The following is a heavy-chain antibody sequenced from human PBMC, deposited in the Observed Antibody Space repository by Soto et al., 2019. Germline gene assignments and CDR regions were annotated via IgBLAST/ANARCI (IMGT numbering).Heavy chain of an antibody. Sequence: ASVKVSCKASGYTFTSYAMHWVRQAPGQRLEWMGWINAGNGNTKYSQKFQGRVTITRDTSASTAYMELSSLRSEDTAVYYCARERRYCSGGSCYVGPMKYYYYYMDVWGKGTTVTVSS. J-gene: IGHJ6*03. CDR1: GYTFTSYA. CDR3: ARERRYCSGGSCYVGPMKYYYYYMDV. V-gene: IGHV1-3*01. D-gene: IGHD2-15*01. CDR2: INAGNGNT.